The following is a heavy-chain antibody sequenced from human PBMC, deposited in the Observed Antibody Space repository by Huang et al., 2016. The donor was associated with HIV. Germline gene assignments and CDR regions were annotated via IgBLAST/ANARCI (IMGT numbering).Heavy chain of an antibody. CDR3: ARLKYSSGGFDF. Sequence: QVQLQQWGAGLLKPSETLSLTCAVYGGSFSDYYWTWNRQTPGKGLEWIGEINHRGSTNFNPSLKSRVTISVDTSKNQFSLKLNSVTAADTAVYYCARLKYSSGGFDFWGQGTLVTVSS. J-gene: IGHJ4*02. CDR1: GGSFSDYY. D-gene: IGHD5-18*01. CDR2: INHRGST. V-gene: IGHV4-34*01.